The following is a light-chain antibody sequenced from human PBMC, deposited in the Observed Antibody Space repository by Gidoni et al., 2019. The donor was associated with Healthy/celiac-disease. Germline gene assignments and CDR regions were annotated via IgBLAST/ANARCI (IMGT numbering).Light chain of an antibody. Sequence: NFMLTQPHAVSESPGQTVTIFCTRSSGSIASNYVQWYQQRPGSAPTTVIYADNQRPSGVPARFSGSIDSSSNSASLTISGLKTEDEADYYCQSYDSSNQGVFGGGTKLTVL. CDR3: QSYDSSNQGV. CDR1: SGSIASNY. CDR2: ADN. J-gene: IGLJ2*01. V-gene: IGLV6-57*04.